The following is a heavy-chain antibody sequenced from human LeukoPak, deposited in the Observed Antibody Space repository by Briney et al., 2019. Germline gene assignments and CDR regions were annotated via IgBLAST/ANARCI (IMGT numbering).Heavy chain of an antibody. CDR3: ARLPPSYSSGYYDLDY. Sequence: ASVKVSCKASGGTFSSYAISWVRQAPGQGLGWMGGIIPIFGTANYAQKFQGRVTITADESTSTAYMELSSLRSEDTAVYYCARLPPSYSSGYYDLDYWGQGTLVTVSS. CDR2: IIPIFGTA. D-gene: IGHD3-22*01. J-gene: IGHJ4*02. CDR1: GGTFSSYA. V-gene: IGHV1-69*13.